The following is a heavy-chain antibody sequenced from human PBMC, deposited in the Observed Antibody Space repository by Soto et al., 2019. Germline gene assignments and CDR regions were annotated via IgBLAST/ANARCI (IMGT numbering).Heavy chain of an antibody. V-gene: IGHV3-30*18. CDR3: EKDHEYSSSLRKPYKYYYDYYGMDV. CDR2: ISYDGSNK. CDR1: GFTFSSYG. Sequence: QVQLVESGGGVVQPGRSLRLSCAASGFTFSSYGMHWVRQAPGTGLEWVAVISYDGSNKYYADSVTGRFTISRDNSKNTMYLQMNSLRAEYTAVYYCEKDHEYSSSLRKPYKYYYDYYGMDVLGQGTTGTVSS. D-gene: IGHD6-13*01. J-gene: IGHJ6*02.